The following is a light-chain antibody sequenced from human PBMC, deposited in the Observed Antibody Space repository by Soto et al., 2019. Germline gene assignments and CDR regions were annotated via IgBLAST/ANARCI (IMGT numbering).Light chain of an antibody. CDR1: HGISSY. Sequence: AIRMTQSPSSFSASTGDRVTITCRASHGISSYLAWYQQKPGKAPKLLIHAASTLQSGVPSRFSGSGSGTDFTLTISRLQSEDFTTYYCQQYYSYPLTFGGGTKVEIK. V-gene: IGKV1-8*01. CDR3: QQYYSYPLT. J-gene: IGKJ4*01. CDR2: AAS.